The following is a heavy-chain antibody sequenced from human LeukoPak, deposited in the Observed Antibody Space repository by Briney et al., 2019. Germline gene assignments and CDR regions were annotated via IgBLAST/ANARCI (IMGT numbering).Heavy chain of an antibody. CDR3: AKAPANKRVYYFDY. Sequence: GASVKVSCKASGGTFSSYAISWVRQAPGQGLEWMGGIIPIFGTANYAQKFQGRVTITADESTSTAYMELSSLRSEDTAVYYCAKAPANKRVYYFDYWGQGTLVTVSS. V-gene: IGHV1-69*13. D-gene: IGHD2-2*01. CDR2: IIPIFGTA. J-gene: IGHJ4*02. CDR1: GGTFSSYA.